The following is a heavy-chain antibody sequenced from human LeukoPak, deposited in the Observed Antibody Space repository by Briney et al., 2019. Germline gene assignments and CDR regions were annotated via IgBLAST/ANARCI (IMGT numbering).Heavy chain of an antibody. Sequence: GGSLRLSCAASGFTFSSYGMHWVRQAPGKGLEWVAVISYDGSNKYYADSEKGRFTISRDNSKNTLYLQMNSLRAEDTAVYSCAKATAVVNGGAFDYWGQGTLVTVSS. CDR2: ISYDGSNK. D-gene: IGHD2-15*01. CDR1: GFTFSSYG. V-gene: IGHV3-30*18. J-gene: IGHJ4*02. CDR3: AKATAVVNGGAFDY.